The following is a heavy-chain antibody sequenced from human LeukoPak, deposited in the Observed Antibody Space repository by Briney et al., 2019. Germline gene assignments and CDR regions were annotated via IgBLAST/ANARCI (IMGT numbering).Heavy chain of an antibody. D-gene: IGHD2-8*01. CDR2: INPQSGDT. Sequence: GASVKVSCKASGYTFTDYHMHWVRQAPGQGFEWMGWINPQSGDTKYAQNLQGRVTMTRDTSISTAYMDLSSLRSDDTAVYYCARELQLDDCTRINCYQPMVDPWGQGTLVTVFS. CDR3: ARELQLDDCTRINCYQPMVDP. V-gene: IGHV1-2*02. CDR1: GYTFTDYH. J-gene: IGHJ5*02.